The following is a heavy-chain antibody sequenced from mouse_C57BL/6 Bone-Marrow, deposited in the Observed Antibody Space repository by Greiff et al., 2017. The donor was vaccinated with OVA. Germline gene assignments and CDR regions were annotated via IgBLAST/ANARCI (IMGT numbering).Heavy chain of an antibody. CDR3: ARHKGGGAMDY. Sequence: EVHLVESGGDLVKPGGSLKLSCAASGFTFSSYGMSWVRQTPDKRLEWVATISSGGSYTYYPDSVKGRFTISRDNATNTLYRNTSSLTSGDTAMYYCARHKGGGAMDYWGQGTSVTVSS. J-gene: IGHJ4*01. CDR1: GFTFSSYG. CDR2: ISSGGSYT. V-gene: IGHV5-6*01.